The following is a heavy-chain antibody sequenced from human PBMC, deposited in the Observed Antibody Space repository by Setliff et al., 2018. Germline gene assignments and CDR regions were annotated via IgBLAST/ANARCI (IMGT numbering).Heavy chain of an antibody. J-gene: IGHJ4*02. D-gene: IGHD6-13*01. CDR3: VRESRSTWYRRDF. Sequence: PSETLSLTCSVSGGSISGSHYSWVWMRQPPGKRLEWIGSTYYNGTAYYNPSLQCRVAISVDTSKTYISMDVNSVTAADTAVYYCVRESRSTWYRRDFWGQGTLVTVSS. CDR2: TYYNGTA. V-gene: IGHV4-39*02. CDR1: GGSISGSHYS.